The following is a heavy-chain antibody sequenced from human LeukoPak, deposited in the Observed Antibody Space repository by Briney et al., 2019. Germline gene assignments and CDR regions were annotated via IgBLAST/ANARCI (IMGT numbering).Heavy chain of an antibody. CDR1: GGSISSSSYY. J-gene: IGHJ4*02. D-gene: IGHD2-21*02. V-gene: IGHV4-39*01. Sequence: SETLSLTCTVSGGSISSSSYYWGWIRQPPGKGLEWIGSIYYSGSTYYNPSLKSRVTISVDTSKNQFSLKLSSVTAADTAVYYCAEGVTVYLFDYWGQGTLVTVSS. CDR2: IYYSGST. CDR3: AEGVTVYLFDY.